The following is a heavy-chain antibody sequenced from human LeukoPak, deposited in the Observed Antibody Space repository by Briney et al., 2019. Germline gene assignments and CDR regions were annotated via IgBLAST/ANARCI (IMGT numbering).Heavy chain of an antibody. CDR2: ISYDGSNK. CDR1: GFTFSSYA. Sequence: GGSLRLSCAASGFTFSSYAMHWVRQAPGKGLEWVAVISYDGSNKYYADSVKGRFTISRDNAKNSLYLQMNSLRAEDTAVYYCARDQGIAVASTGWGRHVSEDGFDPWGQGTLVTVSS. V-gene: IGHV3-30-3*01. CDR3: ARDQGIAVASTGWGRHVSEDGFDP. J-gene: IGHJ5*02. D-gene: IGHD6-19*01.